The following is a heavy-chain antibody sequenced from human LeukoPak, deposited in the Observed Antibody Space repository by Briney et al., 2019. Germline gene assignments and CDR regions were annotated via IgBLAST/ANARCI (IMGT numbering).Heavy chain of an antibody. V-gene: IGHV4-39*01. D-gene: IGHD3-9*01. CDR1: GGSISSSSYY. J-gene: IGHJ5*02. CDR2: IYYSGST. CDR3: ARQTARAVRKTYHDILTGTGWFDP. Sequence: SETLSLTCTVSGGSISSSSYYWGWIRQPPGKGLEWIGSIYYSGSTYYNPSLKSRVTISVDTSKNQFSLKLSSVTAADTAVYYCARQTARAVRKTYHDILTGTGWFDPWGQGTLVTVSS.